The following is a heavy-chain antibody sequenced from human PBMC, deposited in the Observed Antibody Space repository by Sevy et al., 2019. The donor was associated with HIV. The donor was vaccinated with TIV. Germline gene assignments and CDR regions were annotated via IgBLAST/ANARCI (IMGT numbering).Heavy chain of an antibody. J-gene: IGHJ4*02. D-gene: IGHD6-13*01. CDR1: GFTFSDHY. Sequence: GGSLRLSCVAPGFTFSDHYMEWVRQAPGKGLEWVGRTRNKADGYTTEYAASEKGRFTISRDESKNSLYVQMNSLKTEDTAVYYCATHAGIAAAGRVFDYWGQGTLVTVSS. CDR3: ATHAGIAAAGRVFDY. CDR2: TRNKADGYTT. V-gene: IGHV3-72*01.